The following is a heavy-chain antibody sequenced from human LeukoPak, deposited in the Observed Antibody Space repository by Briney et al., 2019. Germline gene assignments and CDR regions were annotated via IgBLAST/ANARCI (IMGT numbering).Heavy chain of an antibody. CDR1: GFTFSSFW. V-gene: IGHV3-74*01. D-gene: IGHD3-22*01. CDR3: ARAPSEIGGYYPEYFRH. CDR2: IKSDGST. Sequence: PGGSLRLSCAASGFTFSSFWMHWVRQAPGKGLVWVSRIKSDGSTNYADSVKGRFTISRDNAKNTVSLQMNSLRVEGTGVYYCARAPSEIGGYYPEYFRHWDQGTLVTVSS. J-gene: IGHJ1*01.